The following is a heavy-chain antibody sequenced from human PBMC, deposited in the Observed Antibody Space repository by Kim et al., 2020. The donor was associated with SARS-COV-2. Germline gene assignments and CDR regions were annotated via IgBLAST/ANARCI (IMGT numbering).Heavy chain of an antibody. Sequence: GGSLRLSCAASGFAVSSNYMSWVRQAPGKGLEWVSVIYSGGSTYYADSVKGRFTISRDNSKNTLYLQMNSLRAEDTAVYYCAREGRGGDGYINAFDIWGQGTMVTVSS. CDR1: GFAVSSNY. D-gene: IGHD3-16*01. CDR2: IYSGGST. J-gene: IGHJ3*02. CDR3: AREGRGGDGYINAFDI. V-gene: IGHV3-66*01.